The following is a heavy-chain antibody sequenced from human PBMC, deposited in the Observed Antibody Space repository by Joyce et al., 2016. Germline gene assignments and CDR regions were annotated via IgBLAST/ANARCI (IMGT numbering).Heavy chain of an antibody. V-gene: IGHV1-46*01. CDR3: ARTVLQLWPGYYFDY. Sequence: QVQLVQSGAEVEKPGASVKVSCKASGYPFTNYYIHWLRQAPGQGLEWMGIIHPSGGSITYAQKFQDRVIMTVDTSTRTVYMELSSLGSEDTAIYFCARTVLQLWPGYYFDYWGQGTLVTVSS. CDR1: GYPFTNYY. CDR2: IHPSGGSI. D-gene: IGHD5-18*01. J-gene: IGHJ4*02.